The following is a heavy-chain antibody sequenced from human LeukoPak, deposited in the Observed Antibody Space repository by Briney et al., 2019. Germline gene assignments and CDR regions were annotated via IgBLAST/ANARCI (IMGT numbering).Heavy chain of an antibody. CDR3: ARVVTTYYFDY. Sequence: SETLSLTCTVSGYSISSGYYWGWIRQPPGKGLEWIGSIYHSGSTYYNPSLKSRVTISVDTSKNQFSLKLSSVTAADTAVYYCARVVTTYYFDYWGLGTLVTVSS. CDR1: GYSISSGYY. V-gene: IGHV4-38-2*02. CDR2: IYHSGST. D-gene: IGHD4-17*01. J-gene: IGHJ4*02.